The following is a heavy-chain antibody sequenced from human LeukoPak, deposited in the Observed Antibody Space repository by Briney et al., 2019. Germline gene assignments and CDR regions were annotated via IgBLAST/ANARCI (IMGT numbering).Heavy chain of an antibody. CDR1: GYTFTGYY. V-gene: IGHV1-2*02. Sequence: GASVKASCKASGYTFTGYYMHWVRQAPGQGLEWMGWINPNSGGTNYAQKFQGRVTMTRDTSISTAYMELSRLRSDDTAVYYCARVYSQGYYYYYMDVWGKGTTVTVSS. D-gene: IGHD2-15*01. CDR3: ARVYSQGYYYYYMDV. J-gene: IGHJ6*03. CDR2: INPNSGGT.